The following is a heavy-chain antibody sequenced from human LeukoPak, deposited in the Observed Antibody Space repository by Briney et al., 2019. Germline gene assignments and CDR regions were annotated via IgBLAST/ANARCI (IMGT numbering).Heavy chain of an antibody. Sequence: SETLSLTCTVSGGSISSYYWSWIRQPPGKGLEWIGYIYYSGSTNYNPSLKSRVTISVDTSKNQFSLKLSSVTAADTAVYYCATEGSSSTLRFDPWGQGTLVTVSS. CDR1: GGSISSYY. D-gene: IGHD2-2*01. CDR3: ATEGSSSTLRFDP. J-gene: IGHJ5*02. V-gene: IGHV4-59*12. CDR2: IYYSGST.